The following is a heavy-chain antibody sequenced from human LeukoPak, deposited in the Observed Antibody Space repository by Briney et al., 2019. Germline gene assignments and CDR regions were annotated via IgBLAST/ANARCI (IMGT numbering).Heavy chain of an antibody. D-gene: IGHD5-18*01. J-gene: IGHJ5*02. V-gene: IGHV3-30-3*01. CDR2: ISYDGSNK. CDR3: ARDVRIQLWLSMSPNWFDP. Sequence: PGGSLRLSCAASGFTFSSYAMHWVRQAPGKGLEWVAVISYDGSNKYYADSVKGRFTISRDNSKNTLYLQMNSLGAEDTAVYYCARDVRIQLWLSMSPNWFDPWGQGTLVTVSS. CDR1: GFTFSSYA.